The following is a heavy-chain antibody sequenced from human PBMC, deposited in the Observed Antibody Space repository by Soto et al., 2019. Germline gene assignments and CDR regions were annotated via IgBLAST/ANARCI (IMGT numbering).Heavy chain of an antibody. D-gene: IGHD6-13*01. CDR3: ARRRIAAPGASWFDP. Sequence: QLQLQESGPGLVKPSETLSLTCTVSGGSISSNSYYWDWIRQPPGKVLEWIGNIFYSGSTFYNPSLKSRVTISVDTSKNQFSLKLSSVTAADTAVYYCARRRIAAPGASWFDPWGQGTLVTVSS. V-gene: IGHV4-39*01. CDR2: IFYSGST. J-gene: IGHJ5*02. CDR1: GGSISSNSYY.